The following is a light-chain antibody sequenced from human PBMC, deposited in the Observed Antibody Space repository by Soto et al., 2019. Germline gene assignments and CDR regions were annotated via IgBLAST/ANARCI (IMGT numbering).Light chain of an antibody. CDR2: WAS. CDR1: QSVLYSSNNKNY. V-gene: IGKV4-1*01. Sequence: DIVMTQSPDSLAVSLGERATNNCKSSQSVLYSSNNKNYLAWYQQKPGQPPKLLIYWASTRESGVPDRFSGSGSGTDFTLTISSLQAEDVAVYYCQQYYRTPWTFGQGTKVEIK. CDR3: QQYYRTPWT. J-gene: IGKJ1*01.